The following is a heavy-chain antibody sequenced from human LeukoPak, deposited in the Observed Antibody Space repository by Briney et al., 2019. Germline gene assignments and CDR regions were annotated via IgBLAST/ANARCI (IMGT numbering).Heavy chain of an antibody. CDR2: IYYSGST. J-gene: IGHJ5*02. Sequence: KASETLSLTCTVSGGSISSSSYYWGWIRQPPGKGLEWIGSIYYSGSTYYNPSLKSRVTISVDTSKNQFSLKLSSVTAADTAMYYCARVLAAAGNNWFDPWGQGTLVTVSS. V-gene: IGHV4-39*07. D-gene: IGHD6-13*01. CDR1: GGSISSSSYY. CDR3: ARVLAAAGNNWFDP.